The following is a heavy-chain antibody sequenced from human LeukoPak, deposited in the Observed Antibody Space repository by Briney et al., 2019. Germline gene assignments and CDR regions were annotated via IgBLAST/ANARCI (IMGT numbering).Heavy chain of an antibody. CDR1: GYTLTELS. D-gene: IGHD4-23*01. CDR3: ATVSSTTVVTEGLDY. V-gene: IGHV1-24*01. J-gene: IGHJ4*02. Sequence: ASVKVSCKVSGYTLTELSMHWVRQAPGKGLEWMGGFDPEDGETIYAQKFQGRVTMTKDTSTDTAYMELSSLRSEDTAVYYCATVSSTTVVTEGLDYWGLGTLVTVSS. CDR2: FDPEDGET.